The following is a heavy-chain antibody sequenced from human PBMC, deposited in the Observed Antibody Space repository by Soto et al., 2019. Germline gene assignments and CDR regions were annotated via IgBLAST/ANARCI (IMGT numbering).Heavy chain of an antibody. D-gene: IGHD3-3*01. J-gene: IGHJ6*03. CDR1: GFTFSSYA. CDR2: ISGSGGST. V-gene: IGHV3-23*01. CDR3: ARGHRGFLEWLDMADYYYMDV. Sequence: GGSLRLSCAASGFTFSSYAMSWVRQAPGKGLEWVSAISGSGGSTYYADSVKGRFTISRDNSKNTLYLQMNSLRAEDTAVYYCARGHRGFLEWLDMADYYYMDVWGKGTTVTVSS.